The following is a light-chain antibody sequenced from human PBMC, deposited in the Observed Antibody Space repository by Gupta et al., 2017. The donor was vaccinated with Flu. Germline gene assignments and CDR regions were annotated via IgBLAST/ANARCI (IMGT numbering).Light chain of an antibody. CDR3: MQAVESPWT. CDR2: VVS. J-gene: IGKJ1*01. V-gene: IGKV2D-29*02. CDR1: RSLLHSNGKTY. Sequence: VTPGQPASISCKSSRSLLHSNGKTYLDWYLQKPGQSPQLLIYVVSNRFSGVPDRFSGSGSGTDFTLKISRVEAEDVGIYYCMQAVESPWTFGQGTKVDIK.